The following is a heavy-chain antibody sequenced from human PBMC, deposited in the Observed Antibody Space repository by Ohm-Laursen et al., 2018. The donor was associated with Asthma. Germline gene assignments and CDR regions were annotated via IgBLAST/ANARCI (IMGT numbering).Heavy chain of an antibody. J-gene: IGHJ4*02. D-gene: IGHD3-10*01. CDR2: ISKDGSNK. CDR1: GSTFSSNA. Sequence: SLRLSCTASGSTFSSNAMHWVRQAPGKGLEWVAVISKDGSNKYYAESVKGRFTISRDNSMNTLYVQMNSLRAEDTAVYYCARDHYYSSGTYFDYWGQGTLVTVSS. V-gene: IGHV3-30-3*01. CDR3: ARDHYYSSGTYFDY.